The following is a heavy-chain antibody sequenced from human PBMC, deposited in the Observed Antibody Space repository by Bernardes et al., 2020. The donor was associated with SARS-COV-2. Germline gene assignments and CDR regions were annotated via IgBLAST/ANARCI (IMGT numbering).Heavy chain of an antibody. CDR1: GFTFSSYS. CDR3: AKGGPAGTIFGVVIIEDAFDI. D-gene: IGHD3-3*01. CDR2: ISAGGGTTT. Sequence: GGSLRLSCAASGFTFSSYSMTWVRQAPGKGLEWVSIISAGGGTTTQYADSVKGRFTISRDNSKNTLYLQMNSLRAEDTAVYYCAKGGPAGTIFGVVIIEDAFDIWGQGTMVTVSS. V-gene: IGHV3-23*01. J-gene: IGHJ3*02.